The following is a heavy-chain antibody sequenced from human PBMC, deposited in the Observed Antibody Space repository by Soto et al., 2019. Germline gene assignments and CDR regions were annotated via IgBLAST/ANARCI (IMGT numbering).Heavy chain of an antibody. Sequence: QVQLVQSGAEVKKPGASVKVSCKASGYTFTSYAISWVRQAPGQGLEWMGWISAYNGNTKYAQKVQGRVTMTTDTSTSPAYMELRSLRSADTAVYYCARDLNLGLGDYWGQGTLVTVSS. J-gene: IGHJ4*02. CDR1: GYTFTSYA. D-gene: IGHD7-27*01. CDR3: ARDLNLGLGDY. V-gene: IGHV1-18*01. CDR2: ISAYNGNT.